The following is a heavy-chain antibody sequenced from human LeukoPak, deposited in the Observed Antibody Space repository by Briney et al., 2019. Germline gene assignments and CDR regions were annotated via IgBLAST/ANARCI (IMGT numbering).Heavy chain of an antibody. CDR1: GNSFGNYY. D-gene: IGHD4-17*01. J-gene: IGHJ5*02. Sequence: SETLSLTCTVSGNSFGNYYWSWIRQPAGKGLEWIGRIYTSGSTTYNPSLKSRVTLSVDTSKNQFSLKLSSVTAADTAVYFCTRDTGTTGEVKFDPWGQGTLVTVSS. V-gene: IGHV4-4*07. CDR2: IYTSGST. CDR3: TRDTGTTGEVKFDP.